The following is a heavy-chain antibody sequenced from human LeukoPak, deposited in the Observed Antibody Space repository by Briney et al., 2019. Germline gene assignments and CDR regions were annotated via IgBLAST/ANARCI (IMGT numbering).Heavy chain of an antibody. D-gene: IGHD3-10*01. CDR3: ASAVWFGDNGAFEI. Sequence: ASLKVSCTASGYTFTSYYMHWVRQAPGQGLEWMGVINPSGGSTRYAQNFQGRVTMTRDTSTSTVYMELSSLRSEDTAVYYCASAVWFGDNGAFEIWGQGTMATVSS. CDR2: INPSGGST. CDR1: GYTFTSYY. J-gene: IGHJ3*02. V-gene: IGHV1-46*01.